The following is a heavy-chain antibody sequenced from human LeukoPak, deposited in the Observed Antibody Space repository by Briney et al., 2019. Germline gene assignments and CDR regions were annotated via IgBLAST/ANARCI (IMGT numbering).Heavy chain of an antibody. J-gene: IGHJ3*02. D-gene: IGHD1/OR15-1a*01. Sequence: PGGSLRLSCAASGFTFSDYYMSWIRQAPGKGLEWVSYISSSGSTIYYADSVKGRFTISRDNAKNSLYLQMNSLRAEDTAVYYCARDLAVRDWNTDAFDIWGQGTMVTVSS. CDR1: GFTFSDYY. V-gene: IGHV3-11*01. CDR3: ARDLAVRDWNTDAFDI. CDR2: ISSSGSTI.